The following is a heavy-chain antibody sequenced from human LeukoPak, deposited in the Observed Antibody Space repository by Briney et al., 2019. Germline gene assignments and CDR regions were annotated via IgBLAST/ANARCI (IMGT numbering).Heavy chain of an antibody. J-gene: IGHJ4*02. D-gene: IGHD2-8*01. CDR3: AKDDPPYRYAILYYFDY. Sequence: SETLSLTCAVYGGSFSGYYWSWIRQPPGKGLEWIGEINHSGSTNYNPSLKSRVTISVDTSKNQFSLKLSSVTAADTAVYYCAKDDPPYRYAILYYFDYWGQGTLVTVSS. CDR1: GGSFSGYY. CDR2: INHSGST. V-gene: IGHV4-34*01.